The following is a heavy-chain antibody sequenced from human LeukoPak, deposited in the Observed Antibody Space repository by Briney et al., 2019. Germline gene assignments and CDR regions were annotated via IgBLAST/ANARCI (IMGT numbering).Heavy chain of an antibody. CDR1: GGSFRGDY. D-gene: IGHD4-17*01. CDR3: ARGRYGDYERYFDY. J-gene: IGHJ4*02. Sequence: SETLSLTCAVYGGSFRGDYWSWIRQPPGKGLEWIGEINHSGSTNYNPSLKSRVTISVDTSKNQFSLKLSSVTAADTAVYSCARGRYGDYERYFDYWGQGTLVTVSS. V-gene: IGHV4-34*01. CDR2: INHSGST.